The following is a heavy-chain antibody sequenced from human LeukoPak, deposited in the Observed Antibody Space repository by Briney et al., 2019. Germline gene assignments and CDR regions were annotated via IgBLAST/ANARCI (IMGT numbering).Heavy chain of an antibody. J-gene: IGHJ4*02. CDR2: FDREDGET. CDR3: ATDPIVRLQYNY. V-gene: IGHV1-24*01. D-gene: IGHD4-11*01. Sequence: GSVKVACKVSGYTLTELSMHWVRQAPGKGLEWMGGFDREDGETIYAQKFQGRVTMTEDTSTDTAYMELSSLRSEDTAVYYCATDPIVRLQYNYWGQGTLVTVSS. CDR1: GYTLTELS.